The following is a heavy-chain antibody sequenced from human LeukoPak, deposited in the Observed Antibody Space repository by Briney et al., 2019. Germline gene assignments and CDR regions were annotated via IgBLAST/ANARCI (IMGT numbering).Heavy chain of an antibody. CDR3: AREQQLVSDY. D-gene: IGHD6-13*01. CDR2: INPNSGGT. Sequence: ASVKVSCKASGYTFTGYYMHWVRQAPGQGLEWMGWINPNSGGTNYARKFQGRVTMTRDTSISTAYMELSRLRSDDTAVYYCAREQQLVSDYWGQGTLVTVSS. J-gene: IGHJ4*02. CDR1: GYTFTGYY. V-gene: IGHV1-2*02.